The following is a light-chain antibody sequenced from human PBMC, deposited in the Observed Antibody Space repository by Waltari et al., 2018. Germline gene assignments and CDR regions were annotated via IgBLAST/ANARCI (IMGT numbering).Light chain of an antibody. J-gene: IGLJ3*02. Sequence: QSALTQPRSVSGSPGPSVTIPCPGTSSDVGRYTYFSWHQHHPGKAPNLLIYDVNKRPSGVPDRLSGSKSGNTASLTISGLQAEDEADYYCCSFAGTFWVFGGGTKVTVL. V-gene: IGLV2-11*01. CDR1: SSDVGRYTY. CDR3: CSFAGTFWV. CDR2: DVN.